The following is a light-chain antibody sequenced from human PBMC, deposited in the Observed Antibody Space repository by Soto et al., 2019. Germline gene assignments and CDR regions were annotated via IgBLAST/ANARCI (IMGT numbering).Light chain of an antibody. J-gene: IGLJ2*01. V-gene: IGLV1-44*01. CDR1: NSNIDSNT. CDR3: CSYAGSRVV. Sequence: QSVLTQPPSASGTPGQRVTISCSGSNSNIDSNTVNWYQQLPGTAPKLLISSFNQRPSGVPDRFSGSKSGSSASLAISGLQSEDEADYYCCSYAGSRVVFGGGTKVTVL. CDR2: SFN.